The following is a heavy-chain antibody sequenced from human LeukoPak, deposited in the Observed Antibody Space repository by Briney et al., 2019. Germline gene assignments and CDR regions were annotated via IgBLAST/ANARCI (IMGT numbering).Heavy chain of an antibody. D-gene: IGHD4-17*01. V-gene: IGHV4-4*02. Sequence: SETLSLTCAVSGGSISSSNWWSWVRQPPGKGLEWIGEIYHSGSTNYNPSLKSRVTISVDKSKNQFSLKLSSVTAADTAVYYCARRRFYGDHGLWYFDYWGQGTLVTVSS. J-gene: IGHJ4*02. CDR1: GGSISSSNW. CDR2: IYHSGST. CDR3: ARRRFYGDHGLWYFDY.